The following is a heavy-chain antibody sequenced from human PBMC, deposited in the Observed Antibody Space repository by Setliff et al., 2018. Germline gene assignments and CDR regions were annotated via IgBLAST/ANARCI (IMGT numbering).Heavy chain of an antibody. J-gene: IGHJ4*02. CDR1: GGSISSHY. V-gene: IGHV4-59*08. Sequence: SETLSLTCTVSGGSISSHYWSWIRQPPGKGLEWIGYIYYSGSTNYNPSLKSRVTISVDTSKNQFSLKLSSVTAADTAVYYCARQPEGGYYDSSGYYGMAPYYFDCWGQGTPVTVSS. CDR3: ARQPEGGYYDSSGYYGMAPYYFDC. CDR2: IYYSGST. D-gene: IGHD3-22*01.